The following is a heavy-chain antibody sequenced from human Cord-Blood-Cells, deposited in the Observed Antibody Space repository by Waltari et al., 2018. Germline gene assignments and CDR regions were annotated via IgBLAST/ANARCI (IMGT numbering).Heavy chain of an antibody. V-gene: IGHV4-31*03. CDR2: IYYSGST. J-gene: IGHJ2*01. CDR1: GGSISSGCYY. CDR3: ARITPGWYWYFDL. Sequence: QVQLQESGPGMVKPSQTLSHTCTVSGGSISSGCYYWSWIRQHQGRGLEWIGYIYYSGSTYYNPALKSRVTIAVDTSKNQFSLKLSSVTAADTAVYYCARITPGWYWYFDLWGRGTLVTVSS. D-gene: IGHD6-19*01.